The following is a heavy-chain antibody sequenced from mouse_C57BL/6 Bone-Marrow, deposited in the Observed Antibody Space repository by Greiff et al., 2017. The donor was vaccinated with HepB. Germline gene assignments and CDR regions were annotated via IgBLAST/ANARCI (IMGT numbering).Heavy chain of an antibody. D-gene: IGHD2-4*01. CDR1: GFTFSDYG. CDR2: ISSGSSTI. J-gene: IGHJ3*01. V-gene: IGHV5-17*01. CDR3: ARPMIRAWFAY. Sequence: EVQWVESGGGLVKPGGSLKLSCAASGFTFSDYGMHWVRQAPEKGLGWVAYISSGSSTIYYADTVKGRFTISRDNAKNTLFLRMTSLRSEDTAMYYCARPMIRAWFAYWGQGTLVTVSA.